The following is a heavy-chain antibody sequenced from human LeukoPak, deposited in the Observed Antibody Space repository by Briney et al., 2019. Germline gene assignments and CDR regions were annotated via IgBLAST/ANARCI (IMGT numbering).Heavy chain of an antibody. V-gene: IGHV3-30*02. CDR2: IRYDGSNK. CDR1: GFIFSSYG. Sequence: GGSLRLSCAASGFIFSSYGMHWVRRAPGKGLEWVAYIRYDGSNKYYADSVKGRFTISRDNSKNTLYLQVDSLRAEDTAVYYCARDARSSGYWGQGTLVTVSS. J-gene: IGHJ4*02. CDR3: ARDARSSGY.